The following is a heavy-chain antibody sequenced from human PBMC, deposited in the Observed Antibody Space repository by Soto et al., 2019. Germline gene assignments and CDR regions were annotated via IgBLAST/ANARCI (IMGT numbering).Heavy chain of an antibody. CDR1: GGSISRYY. CDR3: ERASSIAARPGYFDN. CDR2: IYYSGST. J-gene: IGHJ4*02. Sequence: PSETLSLTCTVSGGSISRYYWSWFRQPPGKGLEWIGYIYYSGSTNYNPSHKSRVTISVDTSKNQFSLKLSSVTAADTAVYYCERASSIAARPGYFDNWGQGTLVNVSS. V-gene: IGHV4-59*01. D-gene: IGHD6-6*01.